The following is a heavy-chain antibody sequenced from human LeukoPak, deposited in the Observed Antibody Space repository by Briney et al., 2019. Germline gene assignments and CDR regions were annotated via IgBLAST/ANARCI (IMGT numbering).Heavy chain of an antibody. CDR3: TRDSYSSAWD. CDR2: INNDGSTT. V-gene: IGHV3-74*01. J-gene: IGHJ4*02. D-gene: IGHD6-19*01. CDR1: GFTFSSDW. Sequence: GSLILSCAASGFTFSSDWMHWVRQAPGKGLVWVSRINNDGSTTAYADSVKGRFTISRDNAKNTLYLQMNSLRADDTAVYYCTRDSYSSAWDWGQGTLVTVSS.